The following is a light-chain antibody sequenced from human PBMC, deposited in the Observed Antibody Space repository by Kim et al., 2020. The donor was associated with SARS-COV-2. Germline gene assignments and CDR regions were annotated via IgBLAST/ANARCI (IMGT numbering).Light chain of an antibody. CDR3: GSFTGINSRL. CDR2: GVN. CDR1: SSDVGGYNY. Sequence: QSALTQPASVSGSPGQSITISCTGTSSDVGGYNYISWYQQHPGKAPKLMIYGVNHRPSGVSNRFSGSKSGNTASLTISGLQAEDEADYYCGSFTGINSRLFGSGTKLTVL. V-gene: IGLV2-14*03. J-gene: IGLJ3*02.